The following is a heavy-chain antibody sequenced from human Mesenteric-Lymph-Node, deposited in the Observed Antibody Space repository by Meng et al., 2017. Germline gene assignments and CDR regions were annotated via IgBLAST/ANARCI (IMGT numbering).Heavy chain of an antibody. CDR2: INPNSGGT. CDR3: ARDPDVGRVGDS. Sequence: ASVKVSCKASGYTFTAYSLNWVRQAPGQGPEWMGRINPNSGGTDYAQKFQGRVTLTRDTSISTAYMEMSGLTSEDTAIYYCARDPDVGRVGDSWSRGTMVTVS. CDR1: GYTFTAYS. J-gene: IGHJ2*01. V-gene: IGHV1-2*06. D-gene: IGHD4-17*01.